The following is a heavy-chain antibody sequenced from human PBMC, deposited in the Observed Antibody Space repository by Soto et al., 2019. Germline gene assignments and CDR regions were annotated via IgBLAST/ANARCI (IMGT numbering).Heavy chain of an antibody. CDR3: ARSADRTFYYYGMDV. CDR2: IYPGDSDT. CDR1: GYSFTRYW. D-gene: IGHD2-2*01. Sequence: GESLKSSGNGSGYSFTRYWIGWVRQMPGKGLEWMGIIYPGDSDTRYSPSFQGQVTISADKSIRTAYLQWSSLKASDTAMYYCARSADRTFYYYGMDVWGQGTTVTVSS. J-gene: IGHJ6*02. V-gene: IGHV5-51*01.